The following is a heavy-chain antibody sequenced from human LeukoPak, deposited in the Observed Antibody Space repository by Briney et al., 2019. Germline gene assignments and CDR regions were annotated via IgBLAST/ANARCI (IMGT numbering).Heavy chain of an antibody. CDR2: ISVYSDVS. V-gene: IGHV1-18*01. CDR1: GYMFANYG. Sequence: GASVKVSGKASGYMFANYGITWGRQAPGLGLEGRGWISVYSDVSNYAQRLQGRLTMTTDTSTTTAYMELRSLRSDDTAVYYCARDFGLAATEGGYWGQGTLVTVSS. CDR3: ARDFGLAATEGGY. J-gene: IGHJ4*02. D-gene: IGHD6-13*01.